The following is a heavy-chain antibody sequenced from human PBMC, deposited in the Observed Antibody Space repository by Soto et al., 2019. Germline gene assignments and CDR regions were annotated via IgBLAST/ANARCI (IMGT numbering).Heavy chain of an antibody. V-gene: IGHV4-30-4*01. D-gene: IGHD3-9*01. CDR3: ARDHYVFDILTGYGYYYGMDV. J-gene: IGHJ6*02. CDR1: GGLISRGDHY. CDR2: IYYSGST. Sequence: SEDLFLTCTVSGGLISRGDHYWSWLRQPPGKGLEWIGYIYYSGSTYYNPSLKSRVTISVDTSKNQFSLKLSSVTAADTAVYYCARDHYVFDILTGYGYYYGMDVWGQGTTVT.